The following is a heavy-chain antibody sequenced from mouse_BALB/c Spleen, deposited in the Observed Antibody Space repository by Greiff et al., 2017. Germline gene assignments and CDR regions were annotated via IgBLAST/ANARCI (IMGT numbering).Heavy chain of an antibody. J-gene: IGHJ3*01. Sequence: EVQGVESGGGLVKPGGSLKLSCAASGFTFSSYAMSWVRQTPEKRLEWVASISSGGSTYYPDSVKGRFTISRDNARNILYLQMSSLRSEDTAMYYCARERDYGSLAYWGQGTLVTVSA. CDR2: ISSGGST. CDR3: ARERDYGSLAY. D-gene: IGHD2-1*01. CDR1: GFTFSSYA. V-gene: IGHV5-6-5*01.